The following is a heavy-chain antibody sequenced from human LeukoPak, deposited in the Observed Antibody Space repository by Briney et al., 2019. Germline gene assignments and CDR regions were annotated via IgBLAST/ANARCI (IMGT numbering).Heavy chain of an antibody. D-gene: IGHD4-17*01. V-gene: IGHV4-34*01. CDR1: GGSFSGYY. CDR3: ARSRRLGDGDSLRGFQH. J-gene: IGHJ1*01. CDR2: INHGGST. Sequence: PSETLSLTCAVYGGSFSGYYWSWIRQPPGKGLEWIGEINHGGSTNYNPSLKSRVTISVDTSKNQFSLKLSSVTAADTAVYYCARSRRLGDGDSLRGFQHWGQGTLVTVSS.